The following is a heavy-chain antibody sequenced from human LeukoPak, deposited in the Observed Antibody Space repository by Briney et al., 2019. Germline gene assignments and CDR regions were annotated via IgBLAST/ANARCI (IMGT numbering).Heavy chain of an antibody. J-gene: IGHJ5*02. D-gene: IGHD1-7*01. CDR3: ARASVELSSDWFDP. V-gene: IGHV4-4*07. CDR2: IYTSGST. CDR1: GGSISSYY. Sequence: SETLSLTCTVSGGSISSYYWSWIRQPAGKGLEWIGRIYTSGSTNYNPSLKSRVTMSVDTSKNQFSLKLSSVTAADTAVYYCARASVELSSDWFDPWGQGTLLTVSS.